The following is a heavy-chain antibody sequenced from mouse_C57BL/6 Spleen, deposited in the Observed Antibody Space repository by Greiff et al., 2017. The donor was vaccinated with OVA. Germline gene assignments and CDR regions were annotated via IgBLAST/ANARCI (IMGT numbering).Heavy chain of an antibody. Sequence: QVQLQQPGAELVKPGASVKLSCKASGYTFTSYWMHWVKQRPGQGLEWIGMIHPNSGSTNYNEKFKSKATLTVDKSSSTAYMQLSSLTSEDSAVYYCALITTVVHYYAMDYWGQGTSVTVSS. CDR2: IHPNSGST. CDR3: ALITTVVHYYAMDY. J-gene: IGHJ4*01. CDR1: GYTFTSYW. D-gene: IGHD1-1*01. V-gene: IGHV1-64*01.